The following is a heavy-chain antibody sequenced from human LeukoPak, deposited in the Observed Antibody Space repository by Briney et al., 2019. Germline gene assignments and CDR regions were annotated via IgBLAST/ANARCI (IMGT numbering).Heavy chain of an antibody. CDR1: GFTVSNNY. CDR2: IYSAGRT. Sequence: GGSLRLSCAASGFTVSNNYMRWVRQPPGRGLEWVSLIYSAGRTFYADSVKGRFIISRDNSKNTLYLQMNSLGAEDTAKYYCAGGHEALGYWGQGTLVAVSS. V-gene: IGHV3-53*01. J-gene: IGHJ4*02. CDR3: AGGHEALGY. D-gene: IGHD3-10*01.